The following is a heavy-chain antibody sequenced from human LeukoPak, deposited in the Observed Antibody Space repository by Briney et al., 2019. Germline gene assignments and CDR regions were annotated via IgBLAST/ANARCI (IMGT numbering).Heavy chain of an antibody. CDR1: GVSISSDGYY. Sequence: PPQTLSLTCTVSGVSISSDGYYWSWVRQPPGKGLEWIGEVHHSGRTNYNPSLKSRVSMSVDKSKNQFSLKLTSVTAADTAVYYCARNGDYSADSWGQGTLLTVSS. V-gene: IGHV4-30-4*01. D-gene: IGHD4-17*01. J-gene: IGHJ4*02. CDR2: VHHSGRT. CDR3: ARNGDYSADS.